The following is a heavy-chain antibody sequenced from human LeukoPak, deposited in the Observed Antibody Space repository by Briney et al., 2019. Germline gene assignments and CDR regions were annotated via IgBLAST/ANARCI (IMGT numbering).Heavy chain of an antibody. CDR1: GGSISSGDYY. CDR3: ARVSPDIVVVPAALGAFDI. D-gene: IGHD2-2*01. V-gene: IGHV4-30-4*01. Sequence: SQTLSLTCTVSGGSISSGDYYWSWIRQPPGKGLEWIGYIYYSGSTYYNPSLKSRVAISVDTSKNQFSLKLSSVTAADTAVYYCARVSPDIVVVPAALGAFDIWGQGTMVTVSS. J-gene: IGHJ3*02. CDR2: IYYSGST.